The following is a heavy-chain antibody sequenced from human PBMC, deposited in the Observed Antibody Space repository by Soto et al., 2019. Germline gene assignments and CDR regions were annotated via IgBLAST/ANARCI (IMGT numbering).Heavy chain of an antibody. V-gene: IGHV4-61*01. Sequence: QVQLQESGPGLVKPSETLSLTCTVSGGSVSSGSYYWSWIRQPPGKGLEWIGYIYYSGSTNYNPSLKSRVTISVDTSKNQFSLKLSSVTAADTAVYYCARDKGSYSSSSPWFDPWGQGTLVTVSS. CDR2: IYYSGST. CDR1: GGSVSSGSYY. CDR3: ARDKGSYSSSSPWFDP. J-gene: IGHJ5*02. D-gene: IGHD6-6*01.